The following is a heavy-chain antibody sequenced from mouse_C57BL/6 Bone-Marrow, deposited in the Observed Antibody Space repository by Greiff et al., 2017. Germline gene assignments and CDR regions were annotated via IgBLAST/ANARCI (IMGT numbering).Heavy chain of an antibody. V-gene: IGHV1-69*01. CDR3: AREPYYYGSSSYYFDY. Sequence: QVQLKQPGAELVMPGASVKLSCKASGYTFTSYWMHWVKQRPGQGLEWIGEIDPSDSYTNYNQKFKGKSTLTVDKSSSTAYMQLSSLTSEDSAVYYCAREPYYYGSSSYYFDYWGQGTTLTVSS. CDR2: IDPSDSYT. D-gene: IGHD1-1*01. CDR1: GYTFTSYW. J-gene: IGHJ2*01.